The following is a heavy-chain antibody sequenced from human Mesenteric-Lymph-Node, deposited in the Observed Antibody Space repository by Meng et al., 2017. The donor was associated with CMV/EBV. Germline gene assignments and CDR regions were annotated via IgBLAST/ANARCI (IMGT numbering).Heavy chain of an antibody. Sequence: SETLSLTCSVYGASFSDGGSLSTYYWTWIRQPPGKGLEWIGEINHSGSTNYNPSLKIRVTISADMSKNQFSLKLSSVTAADTAVYYCARGSINYDTVLLFDYWGHGTLVTVSS. CDR2: INHSGST. D-gene: IGHD3-9*01. J-gene: IGHJ4*01. CDR1: GASFSDGGSLSTYY. V-gene: IGHV4-34*01. CDR3: ARGSINYDTVLLFDY.